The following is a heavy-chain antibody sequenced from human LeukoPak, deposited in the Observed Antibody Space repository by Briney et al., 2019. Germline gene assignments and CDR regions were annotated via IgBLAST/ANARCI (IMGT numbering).Heavy chain of an antibody. D-gene: IGHD5-12*01. CDR1: GGSISSNSYY. V-gene: IGHV4-39*07. CDR2: IYYSGST. CDR3: AGRGYSGYDPFDY. Sequence: TSETLSLTCAVSGGSISSNSYYWGWIRQPPGKGLEWIGSIYYSGSTYYNPSLKSRVTISVDTSKNQFSLKLSSVTAADTAVYYCAGRGYSGYDPFDYWGQGTLVTVSS. J-gene: IGHJ4*02.